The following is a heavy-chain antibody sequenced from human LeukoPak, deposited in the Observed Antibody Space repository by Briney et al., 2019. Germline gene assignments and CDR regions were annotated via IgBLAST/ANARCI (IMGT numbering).Heavy chain of an antibody. D-gene: IGHD5-24*01. V-gene: IGHV3-30*04. CDR2: ISYDGSIK. CDR3: SRDSARRDGYNFDY. J-gene: IGHJ4*02. Sequence: GGSLRLSCAASGFSFSSTSMHWVRQAPGKGLQWVALISYDGSIKHYADSVKGRFTISRDNSKNTLYLQMNTLRAEDTALYYCSRDSARRDGYNFDYWGQGTLVTVSS. CDR1: GFSFSSTS.